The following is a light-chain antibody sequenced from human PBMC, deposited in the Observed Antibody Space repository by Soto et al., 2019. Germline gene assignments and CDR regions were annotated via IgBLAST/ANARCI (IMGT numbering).Light chain of an antibody. CDR3: QQYGSSPPSST. V-gene: IGKV3-20*01. Sequence: EVVVTQSPGTLSLSPGERATLSCRASQRVSSGYLAWYQQKPGQAPRLLIYGASSRATGIPDRLSGRGSGTDFTLTISRLEPEDFAVYYCQQYGSSPPSSTFGQGTRLEIK. J-gene: IGKJ5*01. CDR1: QRVSSGY. CDR2: GAS.